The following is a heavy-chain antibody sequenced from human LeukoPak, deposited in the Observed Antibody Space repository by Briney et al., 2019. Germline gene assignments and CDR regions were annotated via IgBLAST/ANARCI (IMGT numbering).Heavy chain of an antibody. J-gene: IGHJ4*02. CDR2: IYYSGST. V-gene: IGHV4-31*03. D-gene: IGHD5-18*01. CDR1: GGSISSGGYY. Sequence: SQTLSLTCTVSGGSISSGGYYWSWIRQDPGKGLEWIGYIYYSGSTYYNPSLKSRVTISVDTSKNQFSLKLSSVTAADTAVYYCARGSGYSYVDFDYWGQGTLVTVSS. CDR3: ARGSGYSYVDFDY.